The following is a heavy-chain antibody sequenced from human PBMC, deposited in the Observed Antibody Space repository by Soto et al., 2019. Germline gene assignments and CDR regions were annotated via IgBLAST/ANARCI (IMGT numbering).Heavy chain of an antibody. D-gene: IGHD2-15*01. J-gene: IGHJ4*02. CDR3: ARDLGTYPGSYFDY. V-gene: IGHV3-33*01. CDR2: IWYDGSNK. CDR1: GFTFRSYG. Sequence: GGSLRLSCAASGFTFRSYGMFWVRQAPGKGLEWVALIWYDGSNKYYADSVRGRFTISRDDSKNTLYLQMNSLRAEDTAVYHCARDLGTYPGSYFDYWGQGTLVTVSS.